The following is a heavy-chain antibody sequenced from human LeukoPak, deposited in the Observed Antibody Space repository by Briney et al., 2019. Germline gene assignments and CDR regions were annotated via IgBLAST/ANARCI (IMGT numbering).Heavy chain of an antibody. CDR1: GFTLSSYA. D-gene: IGHD3-10*01. Sequence: GGSLRLSCAASGFTLSSYAMSWVRQAPGKGLEWVSAISGSGGSTYYADSVKGRFTISRDNSKNTLYLQMNSLRAEDTAVYYCAKDLYGFGEGYYYYYYGMDVWGQGSTVTVSS. V-gene: IGHV3-23*01. CDR3: AKDLYGFGEGYYYYYYGMDV. J-gene: IGHJ6*02. CDR2: ISGSGGST.